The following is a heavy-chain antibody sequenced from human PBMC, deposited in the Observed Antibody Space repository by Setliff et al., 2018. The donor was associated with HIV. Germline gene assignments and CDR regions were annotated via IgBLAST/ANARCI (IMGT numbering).Heavy chain of an antibody. D-gene: IGHD2-8*02. CDR3: ARDRSPHWELVPEGAFDI. CDR2: ISSTSSYI. CDR1: GFTFTSYS. Sequence: GGSLRLSCAASGFTFTSYSVNWVRQAPGKGLEWVSSISSTSSYIYYADSVKGRFTISRDNAKNTLYLQMNSLRAEDTAVYYCARDRSPHWELVPEGAFDIWGQGTMVTVSS. J-gene: IGHJ3*02. V-gene: IGHV3-21*01.